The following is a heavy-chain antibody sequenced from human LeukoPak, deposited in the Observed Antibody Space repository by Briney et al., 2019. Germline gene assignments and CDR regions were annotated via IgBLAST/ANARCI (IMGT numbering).Heavy chain of an antibody. Sequence: PSETLSLTCAVYGGFFSGYYWSWIRQPPGKGLEWIGEINHSGSTNYNPSLKSRVTISVDTSKNQFSLELSSVTAADTAVYYCARSNFHYWYFDLWGRGTLVTVSS. CDR2: INHSGST. CDR1: GGFFSGYY. V-gene: IGHV4-34*01. D-gene: IGHD4/OR15-4a*01. CDR3: ARSNFHYWYFDL. J-gene: IGHJ2*01.